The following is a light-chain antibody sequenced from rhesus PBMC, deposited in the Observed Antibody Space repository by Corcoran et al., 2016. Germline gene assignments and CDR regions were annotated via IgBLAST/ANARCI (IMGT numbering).Light chain of an antibody. Sequence: DIVMTQSPDSLAVSLGERVTINCKSSQSLLYSSNNKNFLAWYHQKPGQAPKLRIYWSSPRASGVPKRFRGNGSGTDVTLTLGGLQAEDVTGYYCQQYYSTPWTFGQGTKVEIK. CDR1: QSLLYSSNNKNF. CDR3: QQYYSTPWT. J-gene: IGKJ1*01. CDR2: WSS. V-gene: IGKV4-1*01.